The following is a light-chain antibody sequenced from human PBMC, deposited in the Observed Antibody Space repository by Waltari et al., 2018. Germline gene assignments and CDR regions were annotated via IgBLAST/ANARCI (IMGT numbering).Light chain of an antibody. J-gene: IGKJ5*01. Sequence: DIQMTQSPSSLSASVGDRVTITCQASHDISNYLNWYQQKPEKAPKLLIYDASNLEKGVPSRFSGSGSGTECTVTISSLQPEDIATYYCQQYDNLPITCGQGTRLEIK. CDR3: QQYDNLPIT. CDR2: DAS. CDR1: HDISNY. V-gene: IGKV1-33*01.